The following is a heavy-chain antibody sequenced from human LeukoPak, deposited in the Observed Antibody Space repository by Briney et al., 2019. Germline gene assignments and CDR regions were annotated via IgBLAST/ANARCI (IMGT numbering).Heavy chain of an antibody. CDR3: AKDDAWLRFGE. D-gene: IGHD3-10*01. V-gene: IGHV3-23*01. J-gene: IGHJ4*02. Sequence: GGSLRLSCAASGFTFSSYSMNWVRQAPGKGLEWVSGISPSADIKYYADSVKGRFTISRDNSKNMLYLEVISLTADDTAVYYCAKDDAWLRFGEWSQGTLVTVSS. CDR1: GFTFSSYS. CDR2: ISPSADIK.